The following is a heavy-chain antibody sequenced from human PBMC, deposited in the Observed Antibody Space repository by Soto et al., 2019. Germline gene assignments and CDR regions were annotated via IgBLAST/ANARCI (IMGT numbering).Heavy chain of an antibody. CDR1: GFAFDTYG. J-gene: IGHJ6*02. CDR3: AKDRDPYYYYYLMDV. Sequence: TGGSLRLSCEASGFAFDTYGMHWIRQGAGQGLEWVATMSYDGSKIYYRDSVRGRFSISRDDSKRTLYLQMNRLRAEDTAVYYCAKDRDPYYYYYLMDVWGQGTTVTVSS. CDR2: MSYDGSKI. V-gene: IGHV3-30*18.